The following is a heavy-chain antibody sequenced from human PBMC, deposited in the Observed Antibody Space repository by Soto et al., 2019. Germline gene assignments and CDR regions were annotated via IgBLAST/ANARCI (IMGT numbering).Heavy chain of an antibody. CDR2: IKQDGIEK. D-gene: IGHD3-22*01. Sequence: VRQAPGKGLEWVANIKQDGIEKYYVDSVKGRFTISRDNAKNSLYLQMNSLRAEDTAVYYSARFYYDSSGYLQSHYYHCDVMAVRTQGTTVIVSS. CDR3: ARFYYDSSGYLQSHYYHCDVMAV. V-gene: IGHV3-7*04. J-gene: IGHJ6*01.